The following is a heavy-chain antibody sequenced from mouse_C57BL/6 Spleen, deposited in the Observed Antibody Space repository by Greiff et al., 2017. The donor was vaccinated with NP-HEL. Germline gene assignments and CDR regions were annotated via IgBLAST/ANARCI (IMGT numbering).Heavy chain of an antibody. CDR2: ISYDGSN. CDR3: ARRNPYYYAMDY. Sequence: EVQRVESGPGLVKPSQSLSLTCSVTGYSITSGYYWNWIRQFPGNKLEWMGYISYDGSNNYNPSLKNRISITRDTSKNQFFLKLNSVTTEDTATYYCARRNPYYYAMDYWGQGTSVTVSS. J-gene: IGHJ4*01. CDR1: GYSITSGYY. V-gene: IGHV3-6*01.